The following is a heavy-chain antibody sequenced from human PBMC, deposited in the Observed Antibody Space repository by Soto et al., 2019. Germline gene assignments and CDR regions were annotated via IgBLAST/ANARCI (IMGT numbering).Heavy chain of an antibody. CDR1: GFTVSSNY. CDR2: IYSGGST. J-gene: IGHJ4*02. D-gene: IGHD6-19*01. CDR3: ARAVAGPLRDY. Sequence: GGSLRLSCAASGFTVSSNYMSWVRQAPGKGLEWVSVIYSGGSTYYADSVKGRFTISRDNSKNTLYLQMNSLRAEDTAVYYCARAVAGPLRDYWGQGTLVTAPQ. V-gene: IGHV3-53*01.